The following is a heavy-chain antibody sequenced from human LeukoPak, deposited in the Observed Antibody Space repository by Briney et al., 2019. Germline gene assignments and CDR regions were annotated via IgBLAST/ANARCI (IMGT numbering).Heavy chain of an antibody. CDR1: GGSISSGGYS. J-gene: IGHJ4*02. CDR2: IYHSGST. CDR3: AREASGVTVIDY. D-gene: IGHD1-14*01. V-gene: IGHV4-30-2*01. Sequence: SETLSLTCAVSGGSISSGGYSWSWIRQPPGKGLEWIGYIYHSGSTYYNPSLKSRVTISVDRSKNQFSLKLSSVTAADTAVYYCAREASGVTVIDYWGQGTLVTVSS.